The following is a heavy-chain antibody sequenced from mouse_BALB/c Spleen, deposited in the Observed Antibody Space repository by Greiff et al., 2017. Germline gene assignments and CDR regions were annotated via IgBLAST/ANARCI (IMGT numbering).Heavy chain of an antibody. CDR2: ISYSGST. V-gene: IGHV3-2*02. J-gene: IGHJ4*01. CDR3: ARRPVVCAMDY. Sequence: EVQLQESGPGLVKPSQSLSLTCTVTGYSITSYYAWNWIRQFPGNKLGWMGYISYSGSTTYNPSLKSRISITRDSSKNQFFLQLNSVTTEDTSTYYCARRPVVCAMDYWGQGTSVTVSS. D-gene: IGHD1-1*01. CDR1: GYSITSYYA.